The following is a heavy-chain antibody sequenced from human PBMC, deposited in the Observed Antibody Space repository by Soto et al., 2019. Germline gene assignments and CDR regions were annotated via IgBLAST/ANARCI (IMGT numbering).Heavy chain of an antibody. V-gene: IGHV4-31*03. CDR3: ASSECSGSTSCHDAFDI. J-gene: IGHJ3*02. Sequence: QVQLQESGPGLVKPSQTLSLTCTVSGGSISSGGYYWSWIRQHPGKGLEWIGYIYYSGSTYYNPSLKSRVTISVDTSKNQFSLKLSSVTAADTAVYYCASSECSGSTSCHDAFDIWGQGTMVTVSS. CDR2: IYYSGST. CDR1: GGSISSGGYY. D-gene: IGHD2-2*01.